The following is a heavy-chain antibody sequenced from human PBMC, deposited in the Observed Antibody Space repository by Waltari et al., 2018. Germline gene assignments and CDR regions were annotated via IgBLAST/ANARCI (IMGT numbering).Heavy chain of an antibody. CDR1: GYSISSGYY. D-gene: IGHD3-10*01. J-gene: IGHJ4*02. Sequence: QVQLQESGPGLVKPSETLSLTCTVSGYSISSGYYWGWIRQPPGKGLEWIGSIYHSGRTYYNPSLKSRVTISVDTSKNQFSLKLSSVTAADTAVYYCATTYYYGSGRAYGNWGQGTLVTVSS. V-gene: IGHV4-38-2*02. CDR3: ATTYYYGSGRAYGN. CDR2: IYHSGRT.